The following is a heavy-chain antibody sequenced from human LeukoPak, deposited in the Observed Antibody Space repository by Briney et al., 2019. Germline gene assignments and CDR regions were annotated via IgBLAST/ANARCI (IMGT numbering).Heavy chain of an antibody. CDR2: INPNSGGT. V-gene: IGHV1-2*02. CDR3: ARESDYDILTGYYDY. Sequence: ASVKVSCKASGYTFTGYYMHWVRQVPGQGLEWMGWINPNSGGTNYAQKFQGRVTMTRDTSISTAYMELSRLRFDDTAVYYCARESDYDILTGYYDYWGQGTLVTVSS. CDR1: GYTFTGYY. D-gene: IGHD3-9*01. J-gene: IGHJ4*02.